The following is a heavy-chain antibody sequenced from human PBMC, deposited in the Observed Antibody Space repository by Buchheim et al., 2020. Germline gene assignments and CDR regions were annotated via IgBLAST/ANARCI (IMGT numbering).Heavy chain of an antibody. CDR1: GGSITGSY. Sequence: QVQLQESGPGLVKPSETLSLTCNVSGGSITGSYWSWIRQPPGKGLEWIGYVSASGDSIYNPSLESRVTMSVETSKNQLFLKLRSATAADTAIYYCARDCGGDCYGHYYGLDVWGQGTT. J-gene: IGHJ6*02. CDR2: VSASGDS. D-gene: IGHD2-21*02. CDR3: ARDCGGDCYGHYYGLDV. V-gene: IGHV4-59*12.